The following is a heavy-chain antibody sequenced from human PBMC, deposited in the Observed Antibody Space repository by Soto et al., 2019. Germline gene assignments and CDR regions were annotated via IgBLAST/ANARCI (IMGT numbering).Heavy chain of an antibody. D-gene: IGHD6-13*01. CDR1: GYTFTNYA. CDR2: INAGNGNT. J-gene: IGHJ2*01. CDR3: ARLTPPGSSSWYPAWYFDL. Sequence: ASVKVSCKASGYTFTNYAMHWVRQAPGQRLEWMGWINAGNGNTKYSQKLKGRVTITRDTSASTAYMELSSLRSEDTAVYYCARLTPPGSSSWYPAWYFDLWGRGTLVTVSS. V-gene: IGHV1-3*01.